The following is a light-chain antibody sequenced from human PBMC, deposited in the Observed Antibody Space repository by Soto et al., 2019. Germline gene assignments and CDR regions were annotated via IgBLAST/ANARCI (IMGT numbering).Light chain of an antibody. CDR2: EVS. CDR3: TSYAGTYSFFYV. Sequence: QSALTQPPSASGSPGQSVTISCTGTSSDVGAYNYVSWYHQLPGKAPKLIIYEVSKRPSGVPDRFSGSKSGNTASLTVSELQAEDEADYYCTSYAGTYSFFYVFGTGTKVTVL. CDR1: SSDVGAYNY. J-gene: IGLJ1*01. V-gene: IGLV2-8*01.